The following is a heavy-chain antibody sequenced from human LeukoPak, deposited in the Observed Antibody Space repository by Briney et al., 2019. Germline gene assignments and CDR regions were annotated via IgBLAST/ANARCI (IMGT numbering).Heavy chain of an antibody. CDR1: GYTFTGYY. CDR3: ARFIPDSGSYFDY. Sequence: ASVKVSCKASGYTFTGYYMHWVRQAPGQGLEWMGWINPNSGGTNYAQKFQGRVTMTRDTSISTAYMELSRLRSDDTAVYYCARFIPDSGSYFDYWGQGTLATVSS. CDR2: INPNSGGT. D-gene: IGHD1-26*01. V-gene: IGHV1-2*02. J-gene: IGHJ4*02.